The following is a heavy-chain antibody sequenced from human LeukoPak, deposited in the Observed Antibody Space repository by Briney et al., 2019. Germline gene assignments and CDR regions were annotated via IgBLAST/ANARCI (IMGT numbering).Heavy chain of an antibody. CDR2: INPNSGGT. CDR3: ARPGYSYGPKAFDY. Sequence: ASVKVSCKASGYTFTGYYMHWVRQAPGQGLEWMGRINPNSGGTNYAQKFQGRVTMTRDTSISTAYMELSRLRSDDTAVYYCARPGYSYGPKAFDYWGQGTLVTVSS. CDR1: GYTFTGYY. V-gene: IGHV1-2*06. J-gene: IGHJ4*02. D-gene: IGHD5-18*01.